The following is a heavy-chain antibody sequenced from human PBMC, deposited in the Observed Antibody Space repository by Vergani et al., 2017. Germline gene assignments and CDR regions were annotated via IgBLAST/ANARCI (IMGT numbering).Heavy chain of an antibody. CDR3: ARRGYYYDSSGYSNWYFDL. CDR2: IDPGDSDT. Sequence: EVQLVQSGAEVKKPGESLKISCKGSGYSFTSYWIGWVRQMPGKGLEWMGIIDPGDSDTRYSPSFQGKVTISADKSISTAYLQWSSLKASDTAMYYCARRGYYYDSSGYSNWYFDLWGRGTLVTVSS. J-gene: IGHJ2*01. V-gene: IGHV5-51*03. D-gene: IGHD3-22*01. CDR1: GYSFTSYW.